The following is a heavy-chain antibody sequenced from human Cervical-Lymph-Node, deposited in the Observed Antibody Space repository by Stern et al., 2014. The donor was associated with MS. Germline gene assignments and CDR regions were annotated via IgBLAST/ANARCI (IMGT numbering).Heavy chain of an antibody. CDR3: ARHRLGYFYYFDY. D-gene: IGHD3-22*01. J-gene: IGHJ4*02. Sequence: QLQLQESGPGLVKPSETLSLTCTVSDDSISSYYWSWIRQPPGKGLEWIAYMYYSGITNYNPSLKSRATISVDVSKSQVSLKLTSVTAADTAVYYCARHRLGYFYYFDYWGQGTPVTVSS. V-gene: IGHV4-59*01. CDR1: DDSISSYY. CDR2: MYYSGIT.